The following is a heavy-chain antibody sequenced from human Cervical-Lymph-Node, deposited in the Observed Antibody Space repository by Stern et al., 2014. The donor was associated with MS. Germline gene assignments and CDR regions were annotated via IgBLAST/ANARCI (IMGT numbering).Heavy chain of an antibody. J-gene: IGHJ5*01. D-gene: IGHD5-24*01. CDR1: GFTFSSYG. CDR2: ISSDGTEE. V-gene: IGHV3-30*18. CDR3: AKRRDGFNYLAS. Sequence: VQLVESGGGVVQPGRSLRLSCSDSGFTFSSYGMHWVRQIPGKVLGWVAVISSDGTEEFYADSVKGRFTISRDNSKKTLYLQMNGLRAEDTAVYSCAKRRDGFNYLASWGQGTLVTVSS.